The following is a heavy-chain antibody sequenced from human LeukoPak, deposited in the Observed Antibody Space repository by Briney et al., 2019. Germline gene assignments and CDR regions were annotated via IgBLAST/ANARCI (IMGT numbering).Heavy chain of an antibody. V-gene: IGHV3-23*01. CDR3: AKGQGSNIYYYYGMDV. D-gene: IGHD4-23*01. J-gene: IGHJ6*02. CDR1: GFTFNNYA. Sequence: GGSLRLSCAASGFTFNNYAMSWVRQAPGKGLEWVSAITSSGGSTYYADSVKGRFTISRDNSKNTLYLQMNSLRAEDTAVYYCAKGQGSNIYYYYGMDVWGQGTTVTVSS. CDR2: ITSSGGST.